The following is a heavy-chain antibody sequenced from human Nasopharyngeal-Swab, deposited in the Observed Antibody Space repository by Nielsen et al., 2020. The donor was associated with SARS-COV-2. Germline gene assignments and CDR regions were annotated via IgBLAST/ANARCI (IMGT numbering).Heavy chain of an antibody. CDR2: IKIKTYGGAP. CDR3: ARSVGSFYGQGAFDI. J-gene: IGHJ3*02. CDR1: GFTFGDYA. Sequence: SLRLSCTISGFTFGDYAMSWFRKAPGKGLEWVGFIKIKTYGGAPEYAASVKGRFTISRDGAESIAYLQMNSLETEDTGVYYCARSVGSFYGQGAFDIWGQGTMVTVSS. V-gene: IGHV3-49*01. D-gene: IGHD1-26*01.